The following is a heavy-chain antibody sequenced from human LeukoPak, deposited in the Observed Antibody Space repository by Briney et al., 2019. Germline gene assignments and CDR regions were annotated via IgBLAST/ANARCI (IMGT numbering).Heavy chain of an antibody. J-gene: IGHJ4*02. CDR3: AKDPCSSTSCAVDY. Sequence: PGGSLRLSCAASGFTFDDYAMHWVRQAPGKGLEWVSGISRNSGSIGYADSVKGRFTISRDNAKNSLYLQMNSLRAEDTALYYCAKDPCSSTSCAVDYWGQGTLVTVSS. D-gene: IGHD2-2*01. CDR1: GFTFDDYA. V-gene: IGHV3-9*01. CDR2: ISRNSGSI.